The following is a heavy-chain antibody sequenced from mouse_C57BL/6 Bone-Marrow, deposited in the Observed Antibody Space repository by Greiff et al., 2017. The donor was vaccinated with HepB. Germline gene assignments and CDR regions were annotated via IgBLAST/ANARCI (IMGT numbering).Heavy chain of an antibody. CDR1: GYTFTDYN. CDR3: ARSGVPITTVVARYFDV. V-gene: IGHV1-22*01. D-gene: IGHD1-1*01. J-gene: IGHJ1*03. Sequence: VQLQQSGPELVKPGASVKMSCKASGYTFTDYNMHWVKQSHGKSLEWIGYINPNNGGTSYNQKFKGKATLTVNKSSSTAYMELRSLTSEDSAVYYCARSGVPITTVVARYFDVWGTGTTVTVSS. CDR2: INPNNGGT.